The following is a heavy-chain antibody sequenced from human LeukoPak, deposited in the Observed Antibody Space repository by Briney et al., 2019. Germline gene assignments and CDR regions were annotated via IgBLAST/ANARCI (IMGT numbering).Heavy chain of an antibody. Sequence: PGGSLRLSCVVSGFXFSTYWMSWVRQAPGKGLEWVADIKEDGSQKYYVDSVKGRFTISRDNAKNSLYLQMNSLTAEDTAVYYCGRDGMERNWGQGTLVTVST. CDR2: IKEDGSQK. V-gene: IGHV3-7*04. CDR1: GFXFSTYW. J-gene: IGHJ3*01. D-gene: IGHD1-14*01. CDR3: GRDGMERN.